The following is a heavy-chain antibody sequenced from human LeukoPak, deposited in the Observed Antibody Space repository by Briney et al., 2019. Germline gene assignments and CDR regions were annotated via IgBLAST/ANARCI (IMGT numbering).Heavy chain of an antibody. J-gene: IGHJ3*02. V-gene: IGHV3-23*01. Sequence: PGGSLRLSCAASGFTFSSYAMSWVRQAPGKGLEWVSAISGSGGSTYYADSVKGRFTISRDNSKNTLYLQMNSLRAEDTAVYYCAREPIAAPRGANAFDIWGHGTMVTVSS. CDR2: ISGSGGST. CDR1: GFTFSSYA. D-gene: IGHD6-13*01. CDR3: AREPIAAPRGANAFDI.